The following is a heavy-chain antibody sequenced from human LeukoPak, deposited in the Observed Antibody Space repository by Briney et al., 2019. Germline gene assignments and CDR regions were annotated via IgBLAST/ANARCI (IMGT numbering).Heavy chain of an antibody. Sequence: SQTLSLTCTVSCGSFSRAYHICNWIRQLPGKGLEWIGYVYYSGTTAYNVSFKSRVGIPVDTSKNQFSLRLSSVTAAGTAVYYCARGVRDTIGYAHSDFWGQGTLVTVSS. V-gene: IGHV4-31*03. J-gene: IGHJ4*02. CDR2: VYYSGTT. D-gene: IGHD3-22*01. CDR1: CGSFSRAYHI. CDR3: ARGVRDTIGYAHSDF.